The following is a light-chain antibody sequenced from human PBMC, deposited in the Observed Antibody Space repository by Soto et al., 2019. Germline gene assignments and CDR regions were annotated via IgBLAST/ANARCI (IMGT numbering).Light chain of an antibody. V-gene: IGLV2-11*01. Sequence: QSVLTQPRSVSGSPGQSVTIPCSGTSSDVGGYDYVSWYQQHPGKAPKLVIYDVTKRPSGVPDRFSGSKSGNTASLTISGLQPEDEADDYCCSYATTYTNYVFGTGTKVTVL. CDR2: DVT. CDR3: CSYATTYTNYV. CDR1: SSDVGGYDY. J-gene: IGLJ1*01.